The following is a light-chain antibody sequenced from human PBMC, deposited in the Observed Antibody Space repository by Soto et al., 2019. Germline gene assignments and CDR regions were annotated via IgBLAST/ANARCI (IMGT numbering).Light chain of an antibody. CDR1: QSISGW. CDR3: QQYNSYSPYT. J-gene: IGKJ2*01. Sequence: DIQMTQSPSTLSASVGDRVTITCRASQSISGWLAWYQQKPGKAPKLLIYDASSLEGGVPSRFSGSGSGTEFTLTISSLQPDDFATYYCQQYNSYSPYTFGQGTKLEIK. V-gene: IGKV1-5*01. CDR2: DAS.